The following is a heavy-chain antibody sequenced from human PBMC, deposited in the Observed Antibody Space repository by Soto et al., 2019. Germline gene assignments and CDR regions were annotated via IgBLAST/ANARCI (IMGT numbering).Heavy chain of an antibody. D-gene: IGHD2-2*01. CDR1: GFTFSRYG. CDR3: ARDPSEGRVGNWFES. CDR2: ISSSASYV. V-gene: IGHV3-21*06. Sequence: FLRLSCAASGFTFSRYGMNWLRQAPGKGLEWVASISSSASYVYYADSVKGRFSTSRDNAKNILYLEMYALRTEDTAVYYCARDPSEGRVGNWFESWGQGTLVTVSS. J-gene: IGHJ5*01.